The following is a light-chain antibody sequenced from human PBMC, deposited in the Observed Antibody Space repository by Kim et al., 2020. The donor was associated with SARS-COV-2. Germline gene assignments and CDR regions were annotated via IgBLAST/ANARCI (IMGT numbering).Light chain of an antibody. Sequence: PGQKVTISCSGSSSNIGNNYVYGYQQLPGTAPNLLIYDNNKRPSGIPDRFSGSKSGTSATLGITGLQTGDEADYYCGTWDSSLSAVFGTGTKVTVL. CDR3: GTWDSSLSAV. CDR2: DNN. V-gene: IGLV1-51*01. CDR1: SSNIGNNY. J-gene: IGLJ1*01.